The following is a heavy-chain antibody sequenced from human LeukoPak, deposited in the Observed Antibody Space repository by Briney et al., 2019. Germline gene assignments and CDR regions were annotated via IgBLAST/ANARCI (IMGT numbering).Heavy chain of an antibody. J-gene: IGHJ4*02. V-gene: IGHV1-2*02. CDR3: ARDKCGFGELSLYDQ. CDR2: MNANSGGR. D-gene: IGHD3-16*02. Sequence: ASVKVSCKVSGYTLTGYDMPWVGQAPGPGLEWMGWMNANSGGRKYTQTFQGRVTMTRDTSIRTAYMRLSRLRSDDTPMYNCARDKCGFGELSLYDQGGQGTLVTVFS. CDR1: GYTLTGYD.